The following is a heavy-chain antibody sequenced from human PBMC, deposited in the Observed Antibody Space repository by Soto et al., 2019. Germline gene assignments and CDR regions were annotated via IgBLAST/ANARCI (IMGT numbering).Heavy chain of an antibody. CDR2: INHSGGT. CDR1: GGSFSGYY. CDR3: ARAGRLRKWLVVGVRWFDP. V-gene: IGHV4-34*01. D-gene: IGHD6-19*01. J-gene: IGHJ5*02. Sequence: SETLSLTCAVYGGSFSGYYWSWIRQPPGKGLEWIGEINHSGGTNYNPSLKSRVTISVDTSKNQFSLKLSSVTAADTAVYYCARAGRLRKWLVVGVRWFDPWGQGTLVTVSS.